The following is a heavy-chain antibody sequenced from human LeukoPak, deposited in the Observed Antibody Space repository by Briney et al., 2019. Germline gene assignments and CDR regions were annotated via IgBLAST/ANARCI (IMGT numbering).Heavy chain of an antibody. CDR2: INHSGST. CDR3: ARGRIVVVIPDAFDI. J-gene: IGHJ3*02. D-gene: IGHD3-22*01. Sequence: SETLSLTCAVYGRSFSGYYWSWIRQPPGKGLEWIGEINHSGSTNYNPSLKSRVTISVDTSKNQFSLKLSSVTAADTAVYYCARGRIVVVIPDAFDIWGQGTMVTVSS. CDR1: GRSFSGYY. V-gene: IGHV4-34*01.